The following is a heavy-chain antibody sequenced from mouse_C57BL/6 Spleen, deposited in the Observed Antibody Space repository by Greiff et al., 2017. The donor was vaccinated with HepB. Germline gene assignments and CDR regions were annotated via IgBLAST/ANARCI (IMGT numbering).Heavy chain of an antibody. CDR1: GYTFTSYW. J-gene: IGHJ4*01. D-gene: IGHD2-3*01. Sequence: QVQLQQPGAGLVKPGASVKMSCKASGYTFTSYWITWVKQRPGQGLEWIGDIYPGSGSTNYNEKFKSKATLTVDTSSSTAYMQLSSLTSEDSAVYYCARGYDGYYPYYAMDYWGQGTSVTVSS. CDR2: IYPGSGST. CDR3: ARGYDGYYPYYAMDY. V-gene: IGHV1-55*01.